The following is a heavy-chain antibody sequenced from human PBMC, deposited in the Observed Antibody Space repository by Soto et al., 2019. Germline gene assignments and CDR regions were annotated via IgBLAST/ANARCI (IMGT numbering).Heavy chain of an antibody. D-gene: IGHD6-13*01. J-gene: IGHJ4*02. CDR1: GFTFSGSA. V-gene: IGHV3-73*01. Sequence: GGSLRLSCAASGFTFSGSAMHWVRQASGKGLEWVGRIRSKANSYATAYAASVKGRFTISRDDSKNTAYLQMYSLKTEDTAVYYCTVFLGYSSSWATKQSYWGQGTLVTVSS. CDR3: TVFLGYSSSWATKQSY. CDR2: IRSKANSYAT.